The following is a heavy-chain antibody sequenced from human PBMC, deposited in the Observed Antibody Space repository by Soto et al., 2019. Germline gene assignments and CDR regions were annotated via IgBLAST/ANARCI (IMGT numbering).Heavy chain of an antibody. CDR3: AKKSGYDGDY. D-gene: IGHD5-12*01. J-gene: IGHJ4*02. Sequence: GGSLRLSCAAFGCTFSSYAMSWVRQAPGKGLEWVSAISGSGGSTYYADSVKGRFTISRDNSKNTLYLQMNSLRAEDTAVYYCAKKSGYDGDYWGQGTLVTVSS. CDR1: GCTFSSYA. V-gene: IGHV3-23*01. CDR2: ISGSGGST.